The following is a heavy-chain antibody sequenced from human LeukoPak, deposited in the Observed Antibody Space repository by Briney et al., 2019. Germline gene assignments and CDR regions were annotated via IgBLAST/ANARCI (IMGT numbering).Heavy chain of an antibody. CDR1: GFTFSDAW. CDR3: TTGGYSGSGRYYRNY. V-gene: IGHV3-15*01. J-gene: IGHJ4*02. Sequence: PGGSLRLSCAASGFTFSDAWMNWVRQAPGKGLEWVGRIKSKTDGGTTDYAAPVKGRFTISRDDSKNTLYLQMNSLQTEDTALFYCTTGGYSGSGRYYRNYWGQGTLVTASS. CDR2: IKSKTDGGTT. D-gene: IGHD1-26*01.